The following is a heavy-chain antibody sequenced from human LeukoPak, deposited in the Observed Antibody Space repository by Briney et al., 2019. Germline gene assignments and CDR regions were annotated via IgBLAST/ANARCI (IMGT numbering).Heavy chain of an antibody. CDR1: GFTFSSYA. CDR2: ISGSGGST. D-gene: IGHD6-19*01. V-gene: IGHV3-23*01. Sequence: SGGSLRLSCAASGFTFSSYAMSWVRQAPGKGLEWVSAISGSGGSTYYADSVKGRFTISRDNSKNTLYLQMNSLRAEDTAVYYCAKERYRIAVGGTTSPSDDYWGRGTLVTVSS. J-gene: IGHJ4*02. CDR3: AKERYRIAVGGTTSPSDDY.